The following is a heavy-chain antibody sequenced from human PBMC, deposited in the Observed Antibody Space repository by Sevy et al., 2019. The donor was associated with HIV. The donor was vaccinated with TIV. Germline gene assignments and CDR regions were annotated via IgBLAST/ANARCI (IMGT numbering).Heavy chain of an antibody. CDR2: FIPMFDTE. Sequence: ASLKVSCKASGGTFSNYAISWVRQAPGQGLEWMGGFIPMFDTENYAQKFQGKVTLTADGSTTTAYMELSSLRSDDTAVYYCAGSYFDSSGYSPLYYYGMDVWGQGTTVTVSS. CDR1: GGTFSNYA. V-gene: IGHV1-69*13. CDR3: AGSYFDSSGYSPLYYYGMDV. J-gene: IGHJ6*02. D-gene: IGHD3-22*01.